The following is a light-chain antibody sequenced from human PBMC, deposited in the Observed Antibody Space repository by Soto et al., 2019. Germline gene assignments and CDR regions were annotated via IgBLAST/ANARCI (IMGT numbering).Light chain of an antibody. V-gene: IGKV1-5*01. Sequence: DIQMTQSPSTLSASVGDRVTITCRASQSLSSWLAWYQQKPGKAPNLLIYDVSSLESGVPSRFSGSGSGTEFALTISSLQPDDFATYYCQQYKSYSLTFGGGTKVEI. CDR3: QQYKSYSLT. CDR1: QSLSSW. CDR2: DVS. J-gene: IGKJ4*01.